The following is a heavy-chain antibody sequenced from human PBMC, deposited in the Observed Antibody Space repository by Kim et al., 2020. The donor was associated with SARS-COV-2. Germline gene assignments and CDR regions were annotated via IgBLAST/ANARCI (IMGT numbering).Heavy chain of an antibody. CDR1: GFTFSSYA. D-gene: IGHD2-2*01. J-gene: IGHJ4*02. Sequence: GGSLRLSCAASGFTFSSYAMSWVRQAPGKGLEWVSAISGSGGSTYYADSVKGRFTISRDNSKNTLYLQMNSLRAEDTAVYYCAGDIVVVPAARRGYSYGELDYWGQGTLVTVSS. CDR2: ISGSGGST. V-gene: IGHV3-23*01. CDR3: AGDIVVVPAARRGYSYGELDY.